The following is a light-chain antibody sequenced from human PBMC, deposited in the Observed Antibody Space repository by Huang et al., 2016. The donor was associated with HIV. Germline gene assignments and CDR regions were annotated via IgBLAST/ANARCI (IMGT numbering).Light chain of an antibody. V-gene: IGKV3-11*01. CDR1: QSVGNS. CDR3: QQRSSWWT. CDR2: DAI. J-gene: IGKJ1*01. Sequence: EVVLTQSPATLSLFPGERAILSCRASQSVGNSLVWYQQKPGQAPRLLIYDAIIRATGVPARFSGSGSGTDFALTIYGLEPEDFAVYYCQQRSSWWTFGHGTKVEI.